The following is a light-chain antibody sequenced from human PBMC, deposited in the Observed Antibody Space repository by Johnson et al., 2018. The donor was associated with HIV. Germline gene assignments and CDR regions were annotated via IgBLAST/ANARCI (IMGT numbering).Light chain of an antibody. V-gene: IGLV1-51*02. CDR2: ENN. CDR3: GTWDSSLSAYV. Sequence: SVLTQPPSVSAAPGQKVTISFSGSSSNIGNNYVSWYQQLPGTAPKLLIYENNKRPSGIPDRFSGSKSGTSATLGITGLQTGDEADYYCGTWDSSLSAYVFGTWTKVTVL. J-gene: IGLJ1*01. CDR1: SSNIGNNY.